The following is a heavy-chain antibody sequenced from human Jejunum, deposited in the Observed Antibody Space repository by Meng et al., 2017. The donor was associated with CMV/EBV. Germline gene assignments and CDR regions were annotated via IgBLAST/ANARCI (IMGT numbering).Heavy chain of an antibody. V-gene: IGHV4-39*01. D-gene: IGHD2-8*02. CDR2: IYYSGTT. Sequence: ISSSSYFWGWIRQPPGKGLEWIGSIYYSGTTFYNPSLKSRVTISGDMSKNQFSLKLSSLTAADTAVFYCARGVLEVSDYYYGMDVWGQGTTVTVSS. J-gene: IGHJ6*02. CDR1: ISSSSYF. CDR3: ARGVLEVSDYYYGMDV.